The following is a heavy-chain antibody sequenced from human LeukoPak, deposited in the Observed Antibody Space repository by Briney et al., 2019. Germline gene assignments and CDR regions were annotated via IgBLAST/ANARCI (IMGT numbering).Heavy chain of an antibody. CDR3: ARDWHYYDSSGYSDAFDT. CDR2: IYYSGST. Sequence: PSQTLSLTCTVSGGSISSGGYYWSWIRQHPGKGLEWIGYIYYSGSTYYNPSLKSRVTISVDTSKNQFSLKLSSVTAADTAVYYCARDWHYYDSSGYSDAFDTWGQGTMVTVSS. CDR1: GGSISSGGYY. J-gene: IGHJ3*02. D-gene: IGHD3-22*01. V-gene: IGHV4-31*03.